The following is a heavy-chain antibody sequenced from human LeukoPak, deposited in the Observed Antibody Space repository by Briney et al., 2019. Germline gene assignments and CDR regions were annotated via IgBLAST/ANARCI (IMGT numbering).Heavy chain of an antibody. V-gene: IGHV3-74*01. CDR1: GFTFSSYW. D-gene: IGHD6-13*01. CDR3: AGHSSSWYEDWFDP. CDR2: VNGDESST. Sequence: PGGSLRLSCAASGFTFSSYWMHWVRQAPGKGLVWVSRVNGDESSTRYADSVKGRFTISRDNVKNTLYLQMNSLRAEDTAVYYCAGHSSSWYEDWFDPWGQGTLVTVSS. J-gene: IGHJ5*02.